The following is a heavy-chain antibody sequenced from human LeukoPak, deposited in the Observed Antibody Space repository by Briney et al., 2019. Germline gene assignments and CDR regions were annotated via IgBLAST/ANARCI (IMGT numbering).Heavy chain of an antibody. V-gene: IGHV4-4*02. CDR3: ASVHQPFYDYGSGSYPQNWFDP. CDR1: GGSISSSNW. J-gene: IGHJ5*02. D-gene: IGHD3-10*01. Sequence: PSETLSLTCTVSGGSISSSNWWSWVRQPPGKGLEWIGEIYHSGGTNYNPSLKSRVTISVDKSKNQFSLKLSYVTAADTAVYYCASVHQPFYDYGSGSYPQNWFDPWGQGTLVTVSS. CDR2: IYHSGGT.